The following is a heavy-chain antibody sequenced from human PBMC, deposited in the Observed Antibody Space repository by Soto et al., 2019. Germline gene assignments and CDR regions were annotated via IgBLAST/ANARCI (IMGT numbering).Heavy chain of an antibody. D-gene: IGHD6-6*01. CDR3: ASGLAARTGYYFAY. V-gene: IGHV6-1*01. CDR1: GDSVSSNSAA. Sequence: PSQTLSLTCAISGDSVSSNSAAWNWIRQSPSRGLEWLGRTYYRSKWYNDYAVSVKSRITINPDTSKNQFSLQLNSVTPEDTAVYYCASGLAARTGYYFAYWGQATLVTVSS. J-gene: IGHJ4*02. CDR2: TYYRSKWYN.